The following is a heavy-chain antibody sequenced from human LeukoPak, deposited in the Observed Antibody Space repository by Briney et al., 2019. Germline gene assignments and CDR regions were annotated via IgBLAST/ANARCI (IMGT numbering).Heavy chain of an antibody. D-gene: IGHD6-19*01. J-gene: IGHJ4*02. CDR2: IFYSGSI. CDR3: ARYNSGWSYFDY. Sequence: PSETLSLTCTVSGDSISNYYWSWIRQPPGKGLDWIGYIFYSGSINYNPSLKSRVTMSVDTSKSQFSLKLSSVTAADTAIYYCARYNSGWSYFDYWGQGTLVTVSS. V-gene: IGHV4-59*01. CDR1: GDSISNYY.